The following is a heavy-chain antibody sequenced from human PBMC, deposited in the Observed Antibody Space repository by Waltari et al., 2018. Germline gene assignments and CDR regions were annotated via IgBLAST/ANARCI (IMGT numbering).Heavy chain of an antibody. CDR2: IYHSGST. J-gene: IGHJ4*02. D-gene: IGHD4-17*01. CDR3: ARHPSYGDYPYFDY. V-gene: IGHV4-38-2*01. Sequence: QVQLQESGPGLVKPSETLSLTCAVSGYSISSGYYWGWIRQPPGKGLEWIGSIYHSGSTYYNPSLKSRVTISVDTSKNQCSLKLSSVTAADTAVYYCARHPSYGDYPYFDYWGQGTLVTVSS. CDR1: GYSISSGYY.